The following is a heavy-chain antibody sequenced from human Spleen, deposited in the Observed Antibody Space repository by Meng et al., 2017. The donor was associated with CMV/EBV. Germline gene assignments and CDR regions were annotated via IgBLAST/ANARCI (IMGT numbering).Heavy chain of an antibody. D-gene: IGHD1-1*01. CDR2: ISGSSSHI. J-gene: IGHJ4*02. Sequence: GGSLRLSCAASGFTFSSYTMNWVRQAPGKGLEWVSSISGSSSHIYCADSVKGRFTISRDNAKNSLYLQMNSLRAEDTAVYYCARTVQSCDYWGQGTLVTSPQ. CDR1: GFTFSSYT. V-gene: IGHV3-21*04. CDR3: ARTVQSCDY.